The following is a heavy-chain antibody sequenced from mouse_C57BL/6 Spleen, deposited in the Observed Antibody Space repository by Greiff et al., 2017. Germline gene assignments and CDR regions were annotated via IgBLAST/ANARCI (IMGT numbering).Heavy chain of an antibody. J-gene: IGHJ3*01. V-gene: IGHV5-4*03. CDR2: ISDGGSYT. Sequence: EVMLVESGGGLVKPGGSLKLSCAASGFTFSSYAMSWVRQTPEKRLEWVATISDGGSYTYYPDNVKGRFTISRDNAKNNLYLQMSHLKSEDTAMYYCARGYGNYEAWFAYWGQGTLVTVSA. CDR1: GFTFSSYA. D-gene: IGHD2-1*01. CDR3: ARGYGNYEAWFAY.